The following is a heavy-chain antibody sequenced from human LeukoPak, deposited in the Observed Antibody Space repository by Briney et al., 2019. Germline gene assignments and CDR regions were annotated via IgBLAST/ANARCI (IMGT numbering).Heavy chain of an antibody. V-gene: IGHV4-4*07. Sequence: SETLSHTCTVSGGSISNYYWSWIRQPAGKGLEWIGRIYTSASTNYNPSLKSRVTLSVDASKNQFSLRLSSLTAADTAVYYCARGRYCSATICSGGDAFDIWGQGTVVTVSS. CDR2: IYTSAST. CDR3: ARGRYCSATICSGGDAFDI. D-gene: IGHD5-24*01. CDR1: GGSISNYY. J-gene: IGHJ3*02.